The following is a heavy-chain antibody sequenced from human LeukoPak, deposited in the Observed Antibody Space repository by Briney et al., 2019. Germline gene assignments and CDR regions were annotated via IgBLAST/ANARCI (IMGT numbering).Heavy chain of an antibody. Sequence: GAPLRLSCAASGFTFSDYTFHWVREAPGNGLEWVAVISDGGGNKYYADSVKGRFTVSRDNSKNTLYLQMTSLRAEDTAVYYCAREINYYFYMDVWGKGTTVAVS. V-gene: IGHV3-30*01. CDR2: ISDGGGNK. CDR1: GFTFSDYT. J-gene: IGHJ6*03. CDR3: AREINYYFYMDV.